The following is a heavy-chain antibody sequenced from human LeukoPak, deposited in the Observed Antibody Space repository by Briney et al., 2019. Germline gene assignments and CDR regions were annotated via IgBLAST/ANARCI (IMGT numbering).Heavy chain of an antibody. J-gene: IGHJ4*02. CDR2: IYYSGNT. CDR3: ARGVGDY. V-gene: IGHV4-39*07. CDR1: GGSISSGSYY. Sequence: PSETLSLTRTVSGGSISSGSYYWGWIRQPPGKGLEWIGSIYYSGNTYYNPSLKSRVTISVDASMNEFSLKLTSVTAADTAVYYCARGVGDYWGQGTLVTVSS.